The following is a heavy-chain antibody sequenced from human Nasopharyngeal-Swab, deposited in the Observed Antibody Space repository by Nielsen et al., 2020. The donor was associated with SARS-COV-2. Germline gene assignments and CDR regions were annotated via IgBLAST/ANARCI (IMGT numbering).Heavy chain of an antibody. D-gene: IGHD4-17*01. J-gene: IGHJ4*02. CDR3: AREAGDSSPFDY. CDR1: GFTFSSYA. Sequence: GESLKISCAASGFTFSSYAMSWVRQAPGKGLEWVSAISGSGGSTYYADSVKGRFTISRDNSKNTLYLQMNSLRAEDTAVYYCAREAGDSSPFDYWGQGTLVTVSS. CDR2: ISGSGGST. V-gene: IGHV3-23*01.